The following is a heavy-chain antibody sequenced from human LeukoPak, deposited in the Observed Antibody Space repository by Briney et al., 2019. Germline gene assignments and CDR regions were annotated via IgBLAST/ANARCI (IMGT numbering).Heavy chain of an antibody. CDR1: GGTFSSYA. J-gene: IGHJ2*01. CDR2: IIPILGIA. V-gene: IGHV1-69*04. Sequence: ASVKVSCKASGGTFSSYAISWVRQAPGQGLEWMGRIIPILGIANYAQKFQGRVTITADKSTSTAYMELSSLRSEDTAVYYCATDRRSYYYDSSGSPSFDLWGRGTLVTVSS. D-gene: IGHD3-22*01. CDR3: ATDRRSYYYDSSGSPSFDL.